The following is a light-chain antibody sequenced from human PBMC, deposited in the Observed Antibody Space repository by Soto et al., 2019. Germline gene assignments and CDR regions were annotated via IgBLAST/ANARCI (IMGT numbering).Light chain of an antibody. CDR3: QHYTESPPSYT. CDR1: QSVSITS. J-gene: IGKJ2*01. Sequence: EIVLTQSPGTLSLSPGERATLSCRASQSVSITSLAWYRQKPGQAPRLLMYDAFSRATYIPDMISGRGSGTDFTLTISSLEAEDFAVYYCQHYTESPPSYTFGQGTKLEIK. V-gene: IGKV3-20*01. CDR2: DAF.